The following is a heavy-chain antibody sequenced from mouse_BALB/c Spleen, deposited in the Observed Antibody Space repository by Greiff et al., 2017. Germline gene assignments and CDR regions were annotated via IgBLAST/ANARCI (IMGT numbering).Heavy chain of an antibody. Sequence: EVKLVESGGGLVKPGGSLKLSCAASGFAFSSYDMSWVRQTPEKRLEWVAYISSGGGSTYYPDTVKGRFTISRDNAKNTLYLQMSSLKSEDTAMYYCARPLYYYGFDYWGQGTTLTVSS. V-gene: IGHV5-12-1*01. CDR3: ARPLYYYGFDY. D-gene: IGHD1-1*01. CDR1: GFAFSSYD. J-gene: IGHJ2*01. CDR2: ISSGGGST.